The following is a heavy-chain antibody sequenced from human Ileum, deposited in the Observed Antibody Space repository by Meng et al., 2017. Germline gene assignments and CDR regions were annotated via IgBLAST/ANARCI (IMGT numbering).Heavy chain of an antibody. CDR2: ISSGGSA. J-gene: IGHJ4*02. V-gene: IGHV3-66*01. CDR1: GGTVSYNY. D-gene: IGHD3-22*01. Sequence: EVHRVESGGNVVQPGGSLRRAGAASGGTVSYNYMNWVRQAPGKGLEWVSVISSGGSASYADSVKGRFTISRDISKNTLYLQMNSLRAEDTAVYYCARGLEYYDSRGHLGRYFDSWGQGTLVTVSS. CDR3: ARGLEYYDSRGHLGRYFDS.